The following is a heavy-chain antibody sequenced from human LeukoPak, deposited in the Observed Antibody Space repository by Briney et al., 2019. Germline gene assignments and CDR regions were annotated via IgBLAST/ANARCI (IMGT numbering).Heavy chain of an antibody. Sequence: ASVKLSCKASGYTFTSYYMHWVRQAPGQGLEWMGIINPSGGSTSYAQKFQGRVTMSRDMSTSTVYMELSSVRSEDTAVYYCARDEKWAEQMEAAGDHWGQGTLVTVSS. J-gene: IGHJ4*02. CDR2: INPSGGST. CDR3: ARDEKWAEQMEAAGDH. CDR1: GYTFTSYY. V-gene: IGHV1-46*01. D-gene: IGHD6-13*01.